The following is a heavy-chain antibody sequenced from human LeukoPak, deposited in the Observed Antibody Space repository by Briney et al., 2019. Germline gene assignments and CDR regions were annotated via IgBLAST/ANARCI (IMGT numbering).Heavy chain of an antibody. CDR3: VRVKGTYFDY. Sequence: PGGSLRLSCVASGFPLSSYSINWIRQAPGKGLEWVSYISPSSGNIYYLDSVQGRFTVSRDNDRNSLFLQIDSPTAEDTAVYFCVRVKGTYFDYWGQGALATVSS. J-gene: IGHJ4*02. CDR1: GFPLSSYS. CDR2: ISPSSGNI. V-gene: IGHV3-48*01. D-gene: IGHD1-1*01.